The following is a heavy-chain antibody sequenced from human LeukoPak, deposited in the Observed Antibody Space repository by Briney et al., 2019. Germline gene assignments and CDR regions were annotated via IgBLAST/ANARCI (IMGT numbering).Heavy chain of an antibody. J-gene: IGHJ6*03. CDR3: AKEGRNYYGSGSRRYYYYYYMVV. D-gene: IGHD3-10*01. Sequence: GGSLRLSCAASGFTFSSYGMHWVRQAPGKGLEWVAVISYDGSNKYYADSVKGRFTISRDNSKNTLYLQMNSLRAEDTAVYYCAKEGRNYYGSGSRRYYYYYYMVVWGKGTTVTVSS. CDR1: GFTFSSYG. V-gene: IGHV3-30*18. CDR2: ISYDGSNK.